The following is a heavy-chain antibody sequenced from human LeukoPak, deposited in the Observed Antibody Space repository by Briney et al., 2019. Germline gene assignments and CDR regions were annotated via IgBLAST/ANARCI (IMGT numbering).Heavy chain of an antibody. CDR1: GFTFSSYS. J-gene: IGHJ4*02. Sequence: PGGSLRLSCAASGFTFSSYSMNWVRPAPGKGLEWVSSISSSSSYIYYADSVKGRFTISRDNAKNSLYLQMNSLRAEDTAVYYCARGLGTTTSAPTRPLDYWGQGTLVTVSS. CDR2: ISSSSSYI. CDR3: ARGLGTTTSAPTRPLDY. V-gene: IGHV3-21*01. D-gene: IGHD6-6*01.